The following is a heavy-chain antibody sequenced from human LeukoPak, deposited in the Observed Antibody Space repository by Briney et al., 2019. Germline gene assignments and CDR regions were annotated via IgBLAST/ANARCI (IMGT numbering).Heavy chain of an antibody. CDR2: INPKSGGT. D-gene: IGHD3-10*01. J-gene: IGHJ4*02. CDR3: ARGWFSPPLDY. V-gene: IGHV1-2*02. Sequence: GASVKVSCKASVYTFTRYYMHGVRQAPGQEREWMGWINPKSGGTNYEQKCQGRVTMTRGTSIRTAYMELSRLRSDDTVVYYCARGWFSPPLDYWGQGTLVTVSS. CDR1: VYTFTRYY.